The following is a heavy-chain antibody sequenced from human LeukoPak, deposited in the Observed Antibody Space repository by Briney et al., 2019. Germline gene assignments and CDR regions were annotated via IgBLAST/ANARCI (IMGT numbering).Heavy chain of an antibody. CDR2: ISSSNDYI. CDR3: ARARLLWFGELSWFDP. J-gene: IGHJ5*02. CDR1: GFTFSSCN. V-gene: IGHV3-21*01. D-gene: IGHD3-10*01. Sequence: GGSLRLSCAAPGFTFSSCNLNWVRQAPGKGLEWVSSISSSNDYIYYADSVKGRFTISRDNAKNSLYLQMNSLRAEDTAVYYCARARLLWFGELSWFDPWGQGTLVTVSS.